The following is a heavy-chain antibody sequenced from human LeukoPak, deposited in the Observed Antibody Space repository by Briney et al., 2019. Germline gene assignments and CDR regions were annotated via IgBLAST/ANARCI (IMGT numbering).Heavy chain of an antibody. CDR1: GFTFSSYW. D-gene: IGHD3-10*01. CDR2: IKQDGSAK. V-gene: IGHV3-7*01. CDR3: ARDRGRGYGSGSYYNSPSFDY. Sequence: GGSLRLSCAASGFTFSSYWMSWLRQAPGKGLEWVANIKQDGSAKYYVDSVKGRFTISRDNAKNSLYLQMNSLRAEDTAVYYCARDRGRGYGSGSYYNSPSFDYWGQGTLVTVSS. J-gene: IGHJ4*02.